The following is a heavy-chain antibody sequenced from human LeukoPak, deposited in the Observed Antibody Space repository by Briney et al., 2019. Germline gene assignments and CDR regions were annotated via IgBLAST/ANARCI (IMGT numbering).Heavy chain of an antibody. Sequence: SETLSLTCTVSGDSISSSSYYWGWIRQPPGKGLEWIGSIYYSGSTYYNPSLRSRVSISVDTSKNQFSLKLSSVTAADTAVYYCARAVAGTFEDYWGQGTLVTVSS. CDR3: ARAVAGTFEDY. V-gene: IGHV4-39*01. CDR1: GDSISSSSYY. J-gene: IGHJ4*02. CDR2: IYYSGST. D-gene: IGHD6-19*01.